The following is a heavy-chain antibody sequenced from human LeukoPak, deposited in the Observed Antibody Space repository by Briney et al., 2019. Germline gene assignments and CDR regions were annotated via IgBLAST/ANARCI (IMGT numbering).Heavy chain of an antibody. CDR1: GDGFDNYW. D-gene: IGHD2-8*01. Sequence: GESLKISCRVSGDGFDNYWIGWVRHMSGEGLQWVAIIHPSSSATHYSPSFQGRVSISADKAITTAYLQWNSLRTSDTAIGARRAHLAQLGVDWFDPWGQGTLVTVSS. CDR3: RAHLAQLGVDWFDP. V-gene: IGHV5-51*01. CDR2: IHPSSSAT. J-gene: IGHJ5*02.